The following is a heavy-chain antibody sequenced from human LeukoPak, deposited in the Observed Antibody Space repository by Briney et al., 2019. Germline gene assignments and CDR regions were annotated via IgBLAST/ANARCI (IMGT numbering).Heavy chain of an antibody. J-gene: IGHJ4*02. CDR2: ISYDGSNK. V-gene: IGHV3-30*18. CDR3: AKDGEVGSSWYLGEFYFDY. CDR1: GFTFSSHG. Sequence: GGSLRLSCAASGFTFSSHGIHWVRQAPGKGLEWVAVISYDGSNKYYIDSVKGRFTISRDISKNTMYLQMNSLRPEDTAVYYCAKDGEVGSSWYLGEFYFDYWGQGTLVTVSS. D-gene: IGHD6-13*01.